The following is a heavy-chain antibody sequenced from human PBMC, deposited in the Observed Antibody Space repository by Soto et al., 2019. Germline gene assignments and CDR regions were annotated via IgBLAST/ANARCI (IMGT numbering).Heavy chain of an antibody. V-gene: IGHV3-30-3*01. CDR3: ASYLAYCGGDCYSFSAHDY. Sequence: QVQLVESGGGVVQPGRSLRLSCAASGFNFSSYAMHWVRQAPGKGLEWVAVISYDGSNKYYADSVKGRFTISRDNSKNTLYLQMNSLRAEDTAVYYCASYLAYCGGDCYSFSAHDYWGQGTLVTVSS. D-gene: IGHD2-21*02. J-gene: IGHJ4*02. CDR2: ISYDGSNK. CDR1: GFNFSSYA.